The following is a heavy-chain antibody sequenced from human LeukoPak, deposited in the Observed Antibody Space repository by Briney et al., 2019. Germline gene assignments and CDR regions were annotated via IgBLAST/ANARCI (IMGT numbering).Heavy chain of an antibody. CDR3: VKDLREGFHGGYGAGRGADY. CDR1: GFTFSRYA. Sequence: GGCLRLSCSASGFTFSRYAIHWVRQAPGKGLECVSAISSTGGSTYYAESVKGRCTISRDNSKNTLYLQMSSRSAEDTAVYYCVKDLREGFHGGYGAGRGADYWGQGTLVIVS. V-gene: IGHV3-64D*06. J-gene: IGHJ4*02. D-gene: IGHD3-10*01. CDR2: ISSTGGST.